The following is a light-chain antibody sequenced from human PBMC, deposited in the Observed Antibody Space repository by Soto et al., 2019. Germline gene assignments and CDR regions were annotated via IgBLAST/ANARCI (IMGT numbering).Light chain of an antibody. CDR2: AAS. Sequence: DIQMTQSPSSLSASVGDRVTITCRASQSISSYLNWYQQKPGKAPKLLIYAASSLQSGVPSRFSGSGSWTDFTLTIISLQPEDFATYYCQQSYSTPFTFGQVTNLEIK. J-gene: IGKJ2*01. CDR1: QSISSY. V-gene: IGKV1-39*01. CDR3: QQSYSTPFT.